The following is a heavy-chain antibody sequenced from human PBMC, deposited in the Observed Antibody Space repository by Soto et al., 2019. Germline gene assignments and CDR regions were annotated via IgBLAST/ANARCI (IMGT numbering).Heavy chain of an antibody. CDR3: ARRTGIVAAGHFDY. CDR1: GYTFTSYA. D-gene: IGHD6-13*01. Sequence: ASVKVSCKASGYTFTSYAMHWVRQAPGQRLEWMGWINAGNGNTKYSQKFQGRVTITRDTSASTAYMELSSLRSEDTAVYYCARRTGIVAAGHFDYWGQGTLVTVSS. V-gene: IGHV1-3*01. CDR2: INAGNGNT. J-gene: IGHJ4*02.